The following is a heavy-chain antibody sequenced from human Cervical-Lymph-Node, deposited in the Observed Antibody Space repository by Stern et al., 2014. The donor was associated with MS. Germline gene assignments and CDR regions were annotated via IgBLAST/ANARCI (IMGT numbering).Heavy chain of an antibody. CDR3: ASGTGSKRPTGNY. Sequence: QDQLVQSGAEAKKPGASVKVSCKAFGYTFTSHYMHWVRQAPGQGLEWVGIINPSGDSATYAQKIQGRVTITRDTSTSTVYMELSSLRSEDTAVYYCASGTGSKRPTGNYWGQGTLVTVSS. J-gene: IGHJ4*02. CDR1: GYTFTSHY. D-gene: IGHD3/OR15-3a*01. CDR2: INPSGDSA. V-gene: IGHV1-46*01.